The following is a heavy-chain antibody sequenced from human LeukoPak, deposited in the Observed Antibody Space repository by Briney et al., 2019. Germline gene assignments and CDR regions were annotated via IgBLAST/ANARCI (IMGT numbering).Heavy chain of an antibody. V-gene: IGHV3-7*01. CDR1: GFTFSSYN. CDR3: ARRDGYNTFYFEY. Sequence: PGGSLRLSCAASGFTFSSYNMNWVRQAPGKGLEWVANINQDGSEKYYVDSVKGRFTISRDNAKNSLHRQMNSLRAEDTAVYYCARRDGYNTFYFEYWGQGTLVTVSS. J-gene: IGHJ4*02. D-gene: IGHD5-24*01. CDR2: INQDGSEK.